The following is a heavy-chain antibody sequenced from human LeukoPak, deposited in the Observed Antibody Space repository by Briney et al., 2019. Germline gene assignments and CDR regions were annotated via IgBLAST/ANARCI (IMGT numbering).Heavy chain of an antibody. CDR3: ARGSGYCSGGSCYFPPYYYYYMDV. J-gene: IGHJ6*03. V-gene: IGHV3-66*02. CDR1: GFTVSSNY. Sequence: GGSLRLXCAASGFTVSSNYMSWVRQAPGKGLEWVSVIYSGGSTYYADSVKGRFTISRDNSKNTLYLQMNSLRAEDTAVYYCARGSGYCSGGSCYFPPYYYYYMDVWGKGTTVTVSS. D-gene: IGHD2-15*01. CDR2: IYSGGST.